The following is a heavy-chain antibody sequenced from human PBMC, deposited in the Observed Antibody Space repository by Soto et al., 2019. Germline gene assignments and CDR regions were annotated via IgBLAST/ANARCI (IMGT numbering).Heavy chain of an antibody. Sequence: GGSLRLSCAASGFTFSSYWMSWVRQATGKGLEWVANIKQDGSEKYYVDSVKGRFTISRDNAKNSLCLQMNSLRAEDTAVYYCASHLRGYSGYDYFYHWGQGTLVTVSS. CDR2: IKQDGSEK. J-gene: IGHJ4*02. V-gene: IGHV3-7*01. D-gene: IGHD5-12*01. CDR1: GFTFSSYW. CDR3: ASHLRGYSGYDYFYH.